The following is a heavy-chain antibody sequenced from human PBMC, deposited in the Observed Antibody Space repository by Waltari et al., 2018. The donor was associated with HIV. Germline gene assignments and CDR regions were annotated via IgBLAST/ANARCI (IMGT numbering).Heavy chain of an antibody. Sequence: EVQLVESGGGLVQPGGSLRLSCAASGFPVSTNYMLWVRQAPGKGLKCVSVIYSGGSTCNAESVKCRFSISRDKSKNTLYLQMNSLRAEDTAVYYCAREATYGSSSFGYFYAMDVWGQGTTVTVSS. D-gene: IGHD6-6*01. V-gene: IGHV3-66*01. CDR2: IYSGGST. CDR1: GFPVSTNY. J-gene: IGHJ6*02. CDR3: AREATYGSSSFGYFYAMDV.